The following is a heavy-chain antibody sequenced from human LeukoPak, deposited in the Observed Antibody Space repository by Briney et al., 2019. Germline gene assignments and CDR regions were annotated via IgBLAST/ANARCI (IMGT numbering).Heavy chain of an antibody. V-gene: IGHV3-30*02. Sequence: GGSLRLSCAASGFIFSSYGMHWVRQAPGKGLEWVAFIRYDGRNKYYADSVKGRFTISRDNSKNTLYLQMNSLRAEDTAVYYCARDSDPGSLRYFDWSANMDVWGKGTTVTVSS. CDR1: GFIFSSYG. CDR2: IRYDGRNK. D-gene: IGHD3-9*01. CDR3: ARDSDPGSLRYFDWSANMDV. J-gene: IGHJ6*03.